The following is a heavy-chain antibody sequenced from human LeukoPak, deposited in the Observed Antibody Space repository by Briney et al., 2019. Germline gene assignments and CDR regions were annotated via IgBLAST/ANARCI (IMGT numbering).Heavy chain of an antibody. J-gene: IGHJ3*02. V-gene: IGHV4-61*01. CDR1: GGSISSSSYY. CDR3: ARVVPDVVVTAGWAFDI. D-gene: IGHD2-21*02. Sequence: PSETLSLTCTVSGGSISSSSYYWSWIRQPPGKGLEWIGYIYYSGSTNYNPSLKSRVTISVDTSKNQFSLKLSSVTAADTAVYYCARVVPDVVVTAGWAFDIWGQGTMVTVSS. CDR2: IYYSGST.